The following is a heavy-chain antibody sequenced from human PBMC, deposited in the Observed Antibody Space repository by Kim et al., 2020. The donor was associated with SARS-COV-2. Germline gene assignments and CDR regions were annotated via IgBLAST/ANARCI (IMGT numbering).Heavy chain of an antibody. Sequence: NPSLKSRGTISVDTSKNQFSLKLSSVTAADTAVYYCARPNTIFGVPSSFDPWGQGTLVTVSS. D-gene: IGHD3-3*01. V-gene: IGHV4-39*01. CDR3: ARPNTIFGVPSSFDP. J-gene: IGHJ5*02.